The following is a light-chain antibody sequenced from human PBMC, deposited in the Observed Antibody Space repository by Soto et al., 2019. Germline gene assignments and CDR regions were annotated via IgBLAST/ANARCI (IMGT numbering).Light chain of an antibody. J-gene: IGLJ3*02. CDR3: SSYTSSTTLV. V-gene: IGLV2-14*01. CDR2: DVI. Sequence: QSVLTQPASVSGSPGQSITISCTGTSSDVGGYNYVSWYQQHPGKAPKLMIYDVINRPSGVSNRFSGSKSGNTASLTISDLQAEDEADYYCSSYTSSTTLVFGGGTKVTVL. CDR1: SSDVGGYNY.